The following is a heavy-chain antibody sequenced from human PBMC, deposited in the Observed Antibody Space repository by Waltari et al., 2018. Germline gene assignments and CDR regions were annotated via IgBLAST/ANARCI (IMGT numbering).Heavy chain of an antibody. D-gene: IGHD2-15*01. Sequence: EVHLVESGGDLVQPGGSLRLSCIGSGFSFKSHSMNWVRQTAEKGLEWVSYISGRSDTIYYADSVKGRFTISRDNAKTSLYLQMNGLRAEDTAIYYCAKTLGGSCFDSWGQGILVTVSS. J-gene: IGHJ4*02. CDR3: AKTLGGSCFDS. V-gene: IGHV3-48*04. CDR1: GFSFKSHS. CDR2: ISGRSDTI.